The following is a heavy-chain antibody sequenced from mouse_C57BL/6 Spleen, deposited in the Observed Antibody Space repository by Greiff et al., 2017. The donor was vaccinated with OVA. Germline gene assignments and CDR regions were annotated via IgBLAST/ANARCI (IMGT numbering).Heavy chain of an antibody. D-gene: IGHD2-4*01. V-gene: IGHV1-7*01. Sequence: VQLQQSGAELAKPGASVKLSCKASGYTFTSYWMHWVKQRPGQGLEWIGYINPSSGYTKYNQKFKDKATLTADNSSSTAYMQLSSLTYEDSAVYYCANYDYDAQNFDVWGTGTTVTVSS. CDR3: ANYDYDAQNFDV. CDR1: GYTFTSYW. CDR2: INPSSGYT. J-gene: IGHJ1*03.